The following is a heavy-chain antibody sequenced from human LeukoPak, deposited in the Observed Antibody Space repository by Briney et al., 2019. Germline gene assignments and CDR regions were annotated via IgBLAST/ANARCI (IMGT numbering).Heavy chain of an antibody. CDR1: GGSFSGYY. CDR3: ARQPLCSGGSCYDYYMDV. D-gene: IGHD2-15*01. J-gene: IGHJ6*03. V-gene: IGHV4-34*01. Sequence: SETLSLTCAVYGGSFSGYYWSWIRQPPGKGLEWIGEINHSGSTNYNPSLKSRVTISVDTSKNQFSLKLSSVTAADTAVYYCARQPLCSGGSCYDYYMDVWGKGTTVTISS. CDR2: INHSGST.